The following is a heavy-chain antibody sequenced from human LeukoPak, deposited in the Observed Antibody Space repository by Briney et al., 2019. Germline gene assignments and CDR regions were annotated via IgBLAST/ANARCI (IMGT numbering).Heavy chain of an antibody. CDR2: IYHSGST. V-gene: IGHV4-30-2*01. J-gene: IGHJ3*02. CDR3: ARAAGGGYPDAFDI. Sequence: SQTLSLTCAVSGGSISSGGYSWSWIRQPPGKGLEWIGYIYHSGSTYYNPSLKSRVTISVDRSKNQFSLKLSSVTAADTAVYYCARAAGGGYPDAFDIWGQGTMVTVSS. CDR1: GGSISSGGYS. D-gene: IGHD2-15*01.